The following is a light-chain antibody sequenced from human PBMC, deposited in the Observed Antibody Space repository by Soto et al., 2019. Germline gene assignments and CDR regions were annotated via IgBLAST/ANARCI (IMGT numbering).Light chain of an antibody. CDR1: QSISSW. Sequence: DIQMTQSPSPLSASVGDRVTITCRASQSISSWLAWYQQKPGKAPNLLIYDASSLESGVPSRFSGSGSGTEFTLTISSLQPDDVAAYYCQQYNNYLWAFGQGTKVDI. CDR3: QQYNNYLWA. J-gene: IGKJ1*01. V-gene: IGKV1-5*01. CDR2: DAS.